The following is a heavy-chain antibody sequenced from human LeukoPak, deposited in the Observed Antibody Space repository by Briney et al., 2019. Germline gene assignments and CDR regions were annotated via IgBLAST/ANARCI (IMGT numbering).Heavy chain of an antibody. CDR3: AKDNRRHYTSGPNPDSLH. V-gene: IGHV3-9*01. CDR2: FSWNSGSI. J-gene: IGHJ4*02. CDR1: GFIFNNYA. D-gene: IGHD6-19*01. Sequence: GGSLRLSCAGSGFIFNNYAMHWVRQPPGKGLEWVSGFSWNSGSIDYADSVKGRFTISRDNAKNSLYLQMNSLRVEDTAFYYCAKDNRRHYTSGPNPDSLHWGQGALVTVSS.